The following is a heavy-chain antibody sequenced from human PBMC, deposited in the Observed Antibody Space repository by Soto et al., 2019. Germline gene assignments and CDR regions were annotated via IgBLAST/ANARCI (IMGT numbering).Heavy chain of an antibody. V-gene: IGHV4-61*01. CDR3: ARDFSRLGLHLD. CDR2: VYYSGST. J-gene: IGHJ1*01. Sequence: SETLSLTCTVSGGSVSSGIYYWSWTRQPPGKGLEWIGYVYYSGSTNYNPSLKSRVTISVDTSKNQFSLNLGSVTAADTAVYYCARDFSRLGLHLDWGQGTLVTVSS. CDR1: GGSVSSGIYY. D-gene: IGHD3-3*01.